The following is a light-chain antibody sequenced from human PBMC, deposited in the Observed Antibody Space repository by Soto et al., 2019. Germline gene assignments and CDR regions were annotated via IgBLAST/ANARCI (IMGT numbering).Light chain of an antibody. Sequence: DIVLMQSPGTLSLSPGERATLSCRASQSVRSNSLAWYQQRPGQAPRLLIYAASSRATGIPDRFSGSGSGTDFTLTITRLEPEDFAVYYCQQYGSSPLYTFGQGTKLEIK. CDR1: QSVRSNS. V-gene: IGKV3-20*01. J-gene: IGKJ2*01. CDR2: AAS. CDR3: QQYGSSPLYT.